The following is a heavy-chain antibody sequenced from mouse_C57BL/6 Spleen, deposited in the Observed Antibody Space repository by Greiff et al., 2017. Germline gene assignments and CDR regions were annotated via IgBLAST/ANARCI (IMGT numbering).Heavy chain of an antibody. J-gene: IGHJ2*01. V-gene: IGHV1-4*01. CDR3: ARLDGTYFDY. D-gene: IGHD2-1*01. Sequence: VQLQQSGAELARPGASVKMSCKASGYTFTSYTMHWVKQRPGQGLEWIGYINPSSGYTKYNQKFKDKATLTADKSSSTAYMQLSSLTSEDSAFYYCARLDGTYFDYWGQGTTLTVSS. CDR2: INPSSGYT. CDR1: GYTFTSYT.